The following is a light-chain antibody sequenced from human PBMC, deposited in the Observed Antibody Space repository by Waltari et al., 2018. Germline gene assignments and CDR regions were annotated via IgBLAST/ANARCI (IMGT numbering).Light chain of an antibody. Sequence: SYELTQPPPVSVSPGQTARITCSGDALPKQFASWYQQKPGQAPVVVIYKDTERPSGIPERFSGSSSGTTVTLTISGVQAEDEADYYCQSADSSGTYEVFGTGTKVTVL. V-gene: IGLV3-25*03. CDR2: KDT. J-gene: IGLJ1*01. CDR3: QSADSSGTYEV. CDR1: ALPKQF.